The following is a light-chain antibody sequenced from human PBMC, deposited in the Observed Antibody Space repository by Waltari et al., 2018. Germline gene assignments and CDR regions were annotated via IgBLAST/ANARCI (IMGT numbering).Light chain of an antibody. CDR2: SNE. V-gene: IGLV1-44*01. CDR3: ASWDANLSGPV. J-gene: IGLJ3*02. Sequence: HSVLTQPPSASGTPGQTVTISCSGDDSNIATNPVHWYQQVPGTAPKLLIYSNEERPAGGPDRFSGSKSGASGSRAISGLQSADEAHYYCASWDANLSGPVVGGGTKLTV. CDR1: DSNIATNP.